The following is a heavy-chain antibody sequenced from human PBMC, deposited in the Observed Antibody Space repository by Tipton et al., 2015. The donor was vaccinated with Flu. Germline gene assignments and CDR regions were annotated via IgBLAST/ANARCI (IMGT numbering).Heavy chain of an antibody. CDR3: ARQIGGGDCY. V-gene: IGHV3-7*03. J-gene: IGHJ4*02. CDR1: EFIFSTYW. CDR2: IKQDGSEK. Sequence: SLRLSCAASEFIFSTYWMHWVRQAPGKGLEWVANIKQDGSEKYYVDSVKGRFTISRDNAKNSLYLQMNSLRAEDSAVYYCARQIGGGDCYWGQGTLVTVSS. D-gene: IGHD2-21*01.